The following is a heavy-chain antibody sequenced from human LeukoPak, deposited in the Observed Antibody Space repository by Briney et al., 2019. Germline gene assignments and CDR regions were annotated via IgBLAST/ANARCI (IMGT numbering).Heavy chain of an antibody. V-gene: IGHV5-51*01. CDR3: VRHGSGSINIDY. D-gene: IGHD6-19*01. Sequence: GEPLKISCKGSGYSFTTYWIGWVRQMPGKGLEWMGIIYPDDSKTRFSPSFQGQVTISADKSISTAYLQWSSLKASDTAMYYCVRHGSGSINIDYWGQGTRVTVSS. CDR2: IYPDDSKT. CDR1: GYSFTTYW. J-gene: IGHJ4*02.